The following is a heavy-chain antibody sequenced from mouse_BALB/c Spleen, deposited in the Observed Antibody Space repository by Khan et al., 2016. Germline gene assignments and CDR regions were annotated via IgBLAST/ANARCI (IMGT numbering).Heavy chain of an antibody. D-gene: IGHD2-4*01. CDR2: IVDGGSYT. CDR3: AREGLRRGFAY. Sequence: EVELVESGGGLVKLGGSLNLPFQASGSISSDFYSYWVRQTRERRLGWFATIVDGGSYTYYPARLRGRFPISRDNPKNNRYLQMSRLKAEETAMYYCAREGLRRGFAYWGQGTLVTVSA. V-gene: IGHV5-4*02. CDR1: GSISSDFY. J-gene: IGHJ3*01.